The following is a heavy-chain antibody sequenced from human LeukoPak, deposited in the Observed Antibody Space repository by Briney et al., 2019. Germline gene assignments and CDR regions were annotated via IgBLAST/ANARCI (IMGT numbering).Heavy chain of an antibody. Sequence: ASVKVSCKASGYTFTGYYMHWVRQAPGQGLEWMGWINPNSGGTNYAQKFQGRVTMTRDTSISTAYMELSRLRSDDTAVYYCARAGDGYYYGSAYWGQGTLVTVSS. CDR1: GYTFTGYY. V-gene: IGHV1-2*02. D-gene: IGHD3-10*01. J-gene: IGHJ4*02. CDR3: ARAGDGYYYGSAY. CDR2: INPNSGGT.